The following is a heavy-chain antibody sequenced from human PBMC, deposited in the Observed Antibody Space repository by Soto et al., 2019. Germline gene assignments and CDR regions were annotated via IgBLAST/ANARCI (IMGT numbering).Heavy chain of an antibody. CDR1: GFTFSSYA. D-gene: IGHD2-2*01. CDR3: AKWLDEVPAAIGGMDV. CDR2: ISGSGGST. Sequence: PGGSLRLSCAASGFTFSSYAMSWVRQAPGKGLEWVSAISGSGGSTYYADSVKGRFTISRDNSKNTLYLQMNSLRAEDTAVYYCAKWLDEVPAAIGGMDVWGQGTTVTVSS. V-gene: IGHV3-23*01. J-gene: IGHJ6*02.